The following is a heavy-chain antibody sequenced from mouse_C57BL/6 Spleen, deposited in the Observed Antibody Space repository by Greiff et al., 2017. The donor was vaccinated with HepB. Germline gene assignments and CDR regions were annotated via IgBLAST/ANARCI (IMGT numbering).Heavy chain of an antibody. J-gene: IGHJ3*01. CDR3: TRGGTPGFAY. Sequence: QVQLQQSGAELVRPGASVTLSCKASGYTFTDYETHWMKQTPVHGLEWIGAIDPETGGTAYNQKFKGKAILTADKSSSTAYMELRSLISEDSAVYYCTRGGTPGFAYWGQGTLVTVSA. V-gene: IGHV1-15*01. CDR1: GYTFTDYE. CDR2: IDPETGGT.